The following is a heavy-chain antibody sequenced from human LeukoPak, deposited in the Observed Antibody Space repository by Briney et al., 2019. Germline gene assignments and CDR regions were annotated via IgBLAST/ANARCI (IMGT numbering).Heavy chain of an antibody. J-gene: IGHJ4*02. CDR2: INDSGST. V-gene: IGHV4-34*01. CDR1: GGSLSGHH. CDR3: ARGDVNLDS. Sequence: SETLSRTCAVYGGSLSGHHWSWMRQPPGKGLEWIGEINDSGSTNYNPSLKSRVITSVDTSKNQFSLQLNSVTPEDTAVYYCARGDVNLDSWGQGTLVTVSS.